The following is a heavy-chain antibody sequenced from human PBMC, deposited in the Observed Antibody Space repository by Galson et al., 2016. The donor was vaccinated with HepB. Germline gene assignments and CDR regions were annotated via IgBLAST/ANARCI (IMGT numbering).Heavy chain of an antibody. J-gene: IGHJ4*02. D-gene: IGHD3-10*01. CDR3: AKYEGHPVSSYYFDY. CDR1: GFTFNNFA. Sequence: SLRLSCAASGFTFNNFAMGWVRQAPGKGLEWVSAIFGGGFGTYCADSVKGRFTISRDNSKNTLYLQMNSLRAEDTAVYFCAKYEGHPVSSYYFDYWGQGTLVTVSS. V-gene: IGHV3-23*01. CDR2: IFGGGFGT.